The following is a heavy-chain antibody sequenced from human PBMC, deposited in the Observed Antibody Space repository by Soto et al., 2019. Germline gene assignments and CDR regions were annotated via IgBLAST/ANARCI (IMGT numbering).Heavy chain of an antibody. V-gene: IGHV1-2*04. Sequence: ASVKVSCKAAGYTFTVYYMHWVRQAPGQGLEWMGWINPNSGGTNYAQKFQGWVTMTRDTSISTAYMELSRLRSDDTAVYYCARAPYVVPAAGNWFDPWGQGTLVTVSS. CDR1: GYTFTVYY. CDR2: INPNSGGT. J-gene: IGHJ5*02. D-gene: IGHD2-2*01. CDR3: ARAPYVVPAAGNWFDP.